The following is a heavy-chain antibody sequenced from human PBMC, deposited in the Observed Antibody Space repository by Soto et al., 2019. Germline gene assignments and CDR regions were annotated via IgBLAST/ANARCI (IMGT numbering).Heavy chain of an antibody. Sequence: GGSLRLSCAASGFTFRNYWMHWVRQAPGKGLVWVSRVNTDGISTTYADSVKGRFTISRDNAKNTLHLQMNSLRAEDTAVYYCARSYSYASGSFDYWGQGTLVTVSS. CDR3: ARSYSYASGSFDY. CDR2: VNTDGIST. CDR1: GFTFRNYW. J-gene: IGHJ4*02. V-gene: IGHV3-74*01. D-gene: IGHD3-10*01.